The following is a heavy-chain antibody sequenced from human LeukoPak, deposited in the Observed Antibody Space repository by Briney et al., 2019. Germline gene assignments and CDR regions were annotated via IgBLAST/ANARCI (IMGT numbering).Heavy chain of an antibody. V-gene: IGHV3-23*01. CDR2: ISGSGGST. Sequence: GGSLRLSCAASGFTFSSYAMSWVRQAPGKGLEWVSAISGSGGSTYYADSVKGRFTISRDNSKNTLYLQMNSLRAEDTAVYYCASQNQYSSGWRFDYWGQGTLVTVSS. D-gene: IGHD6-19*01. CDR1: GFTFSSYA. J-gene: IGHJ4*02. CDR3: ASQNQYSSGWRFDY.